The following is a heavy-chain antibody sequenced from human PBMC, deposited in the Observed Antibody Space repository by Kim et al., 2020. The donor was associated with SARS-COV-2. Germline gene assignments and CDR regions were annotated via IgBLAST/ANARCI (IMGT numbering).Heavy chain of an antibody. Sequence: GGSLRLSSAASGFTFSSYSMNWVRQAPGKGLEWVSSISSSSSYIYYADSVKGRFTISRDNAKNSLYLQMNSLRAEDTAVYYCARDLGSDNWGGYYYYGMDVWGQGTTVTVSS. CDR2: ISSSSSYI. D-gene: IGHD7-27*01. J-gene: IGHJ6*02. CDR3: ARDLGSDNWGGYYYYGMDV. V-gene: IGHV3-21*01. CDR1: GFTFSSYS.